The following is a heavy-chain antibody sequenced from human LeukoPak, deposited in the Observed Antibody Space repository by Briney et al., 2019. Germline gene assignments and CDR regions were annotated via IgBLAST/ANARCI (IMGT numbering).Heavy chain of an antibody. V-gene: IGHV3-23*01. CDR1: GFTFSSYA. CDR2: ISGSGGST. Sequence: PGGSPRLSCAASGFTFSSYAMSWVRQAPGKGLEWVSAISGSGGSTYYADSVKGRFTISRDNSKNTLYLQMNSLRAEDTAVYYCAKDQAAMVLYYFDYWGQGTLVTVSS. CDR3: AKDQAAMVLYYFDY. D-gene: IGHD5-18*01. J-gene: IGHJ4*02.